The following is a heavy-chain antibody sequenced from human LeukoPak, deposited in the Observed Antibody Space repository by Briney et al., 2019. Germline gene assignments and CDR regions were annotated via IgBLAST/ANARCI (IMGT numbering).Heavy chain of an antibody. D-gene: IGHD4/OR15-4a*01. CDR3: ARRAGAYSHPYDY. V-gene: IGHV3-53*01. CDR1: GFTVSTNS. Sequence: GGSLRLSCTVSGFTVSTNSMSWVRQAPGKGLEWVSFIYSDNTHYSDSVKGRFTISRDNSKNTLYLQMNSLRAEDTAVYYCARRAGAYSHPYDYWGQGTPVTVSS. CDR2: IYSDNT. J-gene: IGHJ4*02.